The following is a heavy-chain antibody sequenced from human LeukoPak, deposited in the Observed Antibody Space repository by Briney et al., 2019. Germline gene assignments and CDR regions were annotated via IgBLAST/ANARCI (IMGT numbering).Heavy chain of an antibody. V-gene: IGHV3-23*01. J-gene: IGHJ2*01. CDR1: GFTFSSYA. Sequence: GGSLRLPCAASGFTFSSYAMSWVRQAPGKGLEWVSAISVSGDTTYYADSVKGRFTISRDNSKNTLYLQMSGLRAEDTAVYYCAKVASYSYFDLWGRGTLVTVSS. CDR2: ISVSGDTT. CDR3: AKVASYSYFDL.